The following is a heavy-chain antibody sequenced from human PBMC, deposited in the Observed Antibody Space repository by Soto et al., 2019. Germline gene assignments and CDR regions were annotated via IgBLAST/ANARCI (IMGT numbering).Heavy chain of an antibody. D-gene: IGHD3-22*01. CDR3: ARRHYYYSDGSGIHNWFGP. V-gene: IGHV4-39*01. CDR1: GGSISISTYY. CDR2: VYYSGST. Sequence: SETLSLTCTISGGSISISTYYWGWIRQPPGKGLEWIGSVYYSGSTYYNPSLKSRVTISVDTSKNQFSLKLSSVTAADTAVYFCARRHYYYSDGSGIHNWFGPWGQGTLVTVSS. J-gene: IGHJ5*02.